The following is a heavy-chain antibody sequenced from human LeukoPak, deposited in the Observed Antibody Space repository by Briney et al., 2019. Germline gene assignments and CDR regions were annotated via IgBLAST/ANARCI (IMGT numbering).Heavy chain of an antibody. D-gene: IGHD2-15*01. V-gene: IGHV1-18*01. Sequence: ASVKVSCKASGYNFNAYAVSWVRQAPGQGLEWMGWISASSGNTKLAQRLQGRVTMTTDTSTSTAYMELRSLRSDDTAVYYCAIGFGVVAATISYLYYYMDVWGKGTTVTVSS. CDR1: GYNFNAYA. CDR2: ISASSGNT. J-gene: IGHJ6*03. CDR3: AIGFGVVAATISYLYYYMDV.